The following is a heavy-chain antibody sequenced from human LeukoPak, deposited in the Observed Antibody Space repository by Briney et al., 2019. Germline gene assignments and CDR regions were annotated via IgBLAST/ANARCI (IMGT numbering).Heavy chain of an antibody. CDR3: ARDHYTSSWRHLFDQ. Sequence: LGTLCLTCAVSGGSICGYYWSWIRQPPGKGLEWIGYIYYSGSTKYNPSLKRRVTISLDTSKNQSSLKLYSVTAADTAVYYCARDHYTSSWRHLFDQWGQGPLGTVSS. CDR2: IYYSGST. CDR1: GGSICGYY. V-gene: IGHV4-59*12. J-gene: IGHJ4*02. D-gene: IGHD6-13*01.